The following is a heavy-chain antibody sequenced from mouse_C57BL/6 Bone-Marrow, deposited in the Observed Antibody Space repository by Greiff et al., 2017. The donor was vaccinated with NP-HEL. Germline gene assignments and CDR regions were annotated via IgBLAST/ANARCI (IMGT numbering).Heavy chain of an antibody. CDR1: GYTFTDYE. CDR2: IDPETGGT. V-gene: IGHV1-15*01. D-gene: IGHD2-12*01. CDR3: TRGRIYYSFAY. Sequence: QVQLQQSGAELVRPGASVTLSCKASGYTFTDYEMHWVKQTPVHGLEWIGAIDPETGGTAHNQKFKGKAILTADKSSSTAYMELRSLTSEDSAVYYCTRGRIYYSFAYWGQGTLVTVSA. J-gene: IGHJ3*01.